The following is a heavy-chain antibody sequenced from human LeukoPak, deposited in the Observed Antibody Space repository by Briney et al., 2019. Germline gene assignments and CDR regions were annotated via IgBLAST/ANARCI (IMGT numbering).Heavy chain of an antibody. CDR3: ARRNYDILTGYYGGSNWFDP. CDR2: IYYSGST. V-gene: IGHV4-39*01. J-gene: IGHJ5*02. D-gene: IGHD3-9*01. Sequence: PSETLSLTCTVSGGSISSSSYYWGWIRQPPGKGLEWIVSIYYSGSTYYNPSLKSRVTISVDTSKNQFSLKLSSVTAADTAVYYCARRNYDILTGYYGGSNWFDPWGQGTLVTVSS. CDR1: GGSISSSSYY.